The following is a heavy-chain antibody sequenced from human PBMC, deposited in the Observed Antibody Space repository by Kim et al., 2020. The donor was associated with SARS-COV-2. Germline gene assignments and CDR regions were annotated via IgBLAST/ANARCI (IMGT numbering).Heavy chain of an antibody. CDR2: T. CDR3: AKLAAAAHFDY. J-gene: IGHJ4*02. Sequence: TNYAESVKGRFTIARDNSKSTRNLQMNRLRAEDTAVYDCAKLAAAAHFDYWGPGTLVTVSP. V-gene: IGHV3-23*01. D-gene: IGHD6-13*01.